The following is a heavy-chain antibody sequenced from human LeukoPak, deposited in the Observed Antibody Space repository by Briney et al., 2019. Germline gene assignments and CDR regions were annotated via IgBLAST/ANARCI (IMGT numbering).Heavy chain of an antibody. J-gene: IGHJ1*01. D-gene: IGHD2-8*01. CDR2: INHSGST. CDR1: GGPFSGYY. CDR3: ARNGFRFLVAEYFQH. V-gene: IGHV4-34*01. Sequence: PSETLSLTCAVYGGPFSGYYWSWIRQPPGKGLEWTGEINHSGSTNYNPSLKSRVTISVDTSKNQFSLKLSSVTAADTAVYYCARNGFRFLVAEYFQHWGQGTLVTVSS.